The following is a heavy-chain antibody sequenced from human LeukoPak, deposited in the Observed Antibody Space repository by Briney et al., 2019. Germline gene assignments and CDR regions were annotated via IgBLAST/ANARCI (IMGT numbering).Heavy chain of an antibody. Sequence: GASVKVSCKASGYTFTGYYMHWGRQAPGQGLERMGWINPNSGGTNYAQKVQVRGTMTRDTSISTAYMELSRLRSDDTAVYYCARHMVEMATIEFGYWGQGTLVTVSS. D-gene: IGHD5-24*01. V-gene: IGHV1-2*02. J-gene: IGHJ4*02. CDR1: GYTFTGYY. CDR3: ARHMVEMATIEFGY. CDR2: INPNSGGT.